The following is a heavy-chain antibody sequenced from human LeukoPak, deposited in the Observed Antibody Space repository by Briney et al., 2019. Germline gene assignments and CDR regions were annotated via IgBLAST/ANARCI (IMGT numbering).Heavy chain of an antibody. D-gene: IGHD3-3*02. CDR1: GYTSTSPD. CDR3: ARYTQHYGFDI. J-gene: IGHJ3*02. Sequence: ASVTVSCKASGYTSTSPDINWVRQATGRGLEWLGWMNPRDNTGYAQKFRGRVTLTRDKSINTAYMELSSLRSEDTAVYYCARYTQHYGFDIWGQGTMVTVSA. CDR2: MNPRDNT. V-gene: IGHV1-8*01.